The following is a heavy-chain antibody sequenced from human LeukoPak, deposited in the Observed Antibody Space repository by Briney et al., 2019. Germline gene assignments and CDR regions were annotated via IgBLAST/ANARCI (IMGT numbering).Heavy chain of an antibody. V-gene: IGHV3-11*01. D-gene: IGHD3-10*02. J-gene: IGHJ2*01. CDR2: ISSSGSTI. CDR3: ARRPTGMFAYWYFDL. Sequence: PGGSLRLSCAASGFTFSDYYMSWIRQAPGKGLEGVSYISSSGSTIYYADSVKGRFTISRDNAKNSLYLQMNSLRAEDTAVYYCARRPTGMFAYWYFDLWGRGTLVTVFS. CDR1: GFTFSDYY.